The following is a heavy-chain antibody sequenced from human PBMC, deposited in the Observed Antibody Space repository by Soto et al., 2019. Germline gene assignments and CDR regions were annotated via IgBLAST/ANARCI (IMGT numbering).Heavy chain of an antibody. CDR2: INPNSGGT. Sequence: ASVKVSCKASGYTFTGYYMHWVRQAPGQGLEWMGWINPNSGGTNYAQKFQGWVTMTRDTSISTAYMELSRLRSDDTAVYFCARVPDGSGSVNYYYYYGMDVWGQGTTVTVSS. CDR1: GYTFTGYY. D-gene: IGHD3-10*01. CDR3: ARVPDGSGSVNYYYYYGMDV. J-gene: IGHJ6*02. V-gene: IGHV1-2*04.